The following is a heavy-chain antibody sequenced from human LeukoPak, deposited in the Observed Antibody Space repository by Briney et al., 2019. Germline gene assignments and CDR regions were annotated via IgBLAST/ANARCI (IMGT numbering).Heavy chain of an antibody. V-gene: IGHV3-15*01. CDR2: IKTKTEGETI. J-gene: IGHJ4*02. CDR3: TPGIRWSQPIDY. Sequence: KSGGSLRLSCAASGFSFSNSYMTWVRQAPGKGLEWVGRIKTKTEGETIHYAAPVKGRFTISRDDSKDTLYLQMNSLKTEDTAVYYCTPGIRWSQPIDYWGQGSLVTVSS. D-gene: IGHD4-23*01. CDR1: GFSFSNSY.